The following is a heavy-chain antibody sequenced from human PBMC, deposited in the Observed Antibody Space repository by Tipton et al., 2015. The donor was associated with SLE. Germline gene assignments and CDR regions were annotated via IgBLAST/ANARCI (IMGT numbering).Heavy chain of an antibody. D-gene: IGHD3-16*01. J-gene: IGHJ4*02. Sequence: SLRLSCAASGFIFSSYAMHWVRQAPGKGLEYVSTITNGGSTFYANSVKGRFTISRDNSKNTLFLLMGSLRAEDMAVYYCVRSWGAYWGQGPLVTVSS. CDR3: VRSWGAY. CDR1: GFIFSSYA. CDR2: ITNGGST. V-gene: IGHV3-64*01.